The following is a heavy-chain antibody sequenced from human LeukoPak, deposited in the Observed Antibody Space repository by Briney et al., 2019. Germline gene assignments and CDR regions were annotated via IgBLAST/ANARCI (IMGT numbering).Heavy chain of an antibody. CDR1: GYTFTSYG. Sequence: ASVKVSCKASGYTFTSYGISWVRQAPGQGLEWMGWISAYNGNTNYPQKFQGRVTMTRNTSISTAYMELSSLRSEDTAVYYCARGRRSGSYTSRHYYYYMDVWGKGTTVTISS. D-gene: IGHD1-26*01. V-gene: IGHV1-18*01. CDR2: ISAYNGNT. J-gene: IGHJ6*03. CDR3: ARGRRSGSYTSRHYYYYMDV.